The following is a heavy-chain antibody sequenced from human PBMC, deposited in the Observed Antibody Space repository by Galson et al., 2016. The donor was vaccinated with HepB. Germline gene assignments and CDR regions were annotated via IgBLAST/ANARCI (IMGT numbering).Heavy chain of an antibody. CDR2: INTNTENP. CDR3: ARVRIRYFDWLSQFDSNVFDI. CDR1: GYTFTNYA. J-gene: IGHJ3*02. Sequence: SVKVSCKASGYTFTNYAMNWVRQAPGQGLEWLGWINTNTENPTYAQGFIGRFVFSLDTSVSTAYLQISSLGADDTAIYYCARVRIRYFDWLSQFDSNVFDIWGQGTMVTVSS. D-gene: IGHD3-9*01. V-gene: IGHV7-4-1*02.